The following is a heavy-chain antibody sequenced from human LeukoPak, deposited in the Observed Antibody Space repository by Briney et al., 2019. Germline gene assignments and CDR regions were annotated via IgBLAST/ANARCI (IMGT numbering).Heavy chain of an antibody. CDR3: AKSIAAAGNKYYFDY. V-gene: IGHV3-23*01. Sequence: GGSLRLSCAASGFTFSSYGMSWVRQAPGKGLEWVSAISGSGGSTYYADSVKGRFTISRDNSKNTLYLQMNSLRAEDTAVYYCAKSIAAAGNKYYFDYWGQGTLVTVSS. D-gene: IGHD6-13*01. J-gene: IGHJ4*02. CDR2: ISGSGGST. CDR1: GFTFSSYG.